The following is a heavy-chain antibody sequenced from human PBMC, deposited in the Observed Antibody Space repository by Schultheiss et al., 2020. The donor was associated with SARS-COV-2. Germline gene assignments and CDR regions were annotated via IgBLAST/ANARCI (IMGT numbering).Heavy chain of an antibody. CDR1: GGSISTYY. J-gene: IGHJ4*02. V-gene: IGHV4-59*01. D-gene: IGHD5-18*01. CDR3: AGSGYKFGARW. CDR2: IYHSGYI. Sequence: SETLSLTCTVSGGSISTYYWTWVRQAPGKGLEWIGEIYHSGYINYNPSLKSRVTISVDTSKNQFSLKLSSVTAADTAVYYCAGSGYKFGARWWGQGTLVTVSS.